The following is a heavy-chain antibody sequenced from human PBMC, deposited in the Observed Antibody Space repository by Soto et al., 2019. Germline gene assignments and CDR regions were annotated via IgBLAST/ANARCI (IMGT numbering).Heavy chain of an antibody. CDR3: GRNSYYHILTGYSRKAFDS. D-gene: IGHD3-9*01. V-gene: IGHV1-2*02. Sequence: ASVKVSCKASGYTFTGHYMHWVRQAPGQGLEWMGWINPNSGGTNYAQKFQGRVTLTKATSISTTYMELSRLRSDVTAVYYCGRNSYYHILTGYSRKAFDSWGQGPIVTVS. CDR2: INPNSGGT. J-gene: IGHJ3*02. CDR1: GYTFTGHY.